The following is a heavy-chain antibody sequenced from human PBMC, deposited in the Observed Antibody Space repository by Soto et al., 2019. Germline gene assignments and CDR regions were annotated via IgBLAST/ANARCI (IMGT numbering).Heavy chain of an antibody. V-gene: IGHV3-33*01. J-gene: IGHJ3*02. CDR2: IWYDGSNK. Sequence: QVQLVESGGGVVQPGRSLRLSCAASGFTFSSYGMHWVRQAPGKGLEWVAVIWYDGSNKYYVDSVKGRFTISRDNSKNTLYLQMNSLRAEDTAVYYCARGEYYDFWSGYQNDAFDIWGQGTMVTVSS. CDR3: ARGEYYDFWSGYQNDAFDI. CDR1: GFTFSSYG. D-gene: IGHD3-3*01.